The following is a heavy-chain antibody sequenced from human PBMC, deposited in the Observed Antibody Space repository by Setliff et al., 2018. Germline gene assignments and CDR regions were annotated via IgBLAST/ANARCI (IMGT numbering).Heavy chain of an antibody. Sequence: ASVKVSCKASGYSLSNYVMNWVRQAPGQGLEWMGWINTKTGDPTYAQGYTGRLASSLDTSDSATYLDISNLKAEDTATYYCARADHLVTTTFDYWGQGTLVTVSS. CDR2: INTKTGDP. J-gene: IGHJ4*01. CDR1: GYSLSNYV. CDR3: ARADHLVTTTFDY. D-gene: IGHD4-17*01. V-gene: IGHV7-4-1*02.